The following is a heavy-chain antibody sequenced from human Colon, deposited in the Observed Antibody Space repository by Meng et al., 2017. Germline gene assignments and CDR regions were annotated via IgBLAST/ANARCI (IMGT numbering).Heavy chain of an antibody. Sequence: GESLKISCEGSGFSFSTYEMNWVRQAPGKGLDWIAYISSSAGNAKYYGESMAGRLSNSRDNAKNSVYLQMNSLRPDDTAVYYCTRQSPDYGDSLFDYWGLGTLVTVSS. CDR3: TRQSPDYGDSLFDY. CDR2: ISSSAGNAK. D-gene: IGHD4-17*01. V-gene: IGHV3-48*03. J-gene: IGHJ4*02. CDR1: GFSFSTYE.